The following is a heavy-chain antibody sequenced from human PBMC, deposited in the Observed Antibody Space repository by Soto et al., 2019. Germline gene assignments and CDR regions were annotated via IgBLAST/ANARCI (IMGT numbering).Heavy chain of an antibody. Sequence: QVQLVQSGAEVKKPGTSVQVSCKASGLAFPIDDIIWVRQTIGQGLEFMGWMNPSGRNTGYAQKFQGRASFTWNTPTSTAYMDLSGLRSEDTAMYYCARYLTTVPVAFDVWGQGTMVTVSS. CDR3: ARYLTTVPVAFDV. D-gene: IGHD4-4*01. CDR1: GLAFPIDD. CDR2: MNPSGRNT. J-gene: IGHJ3*01. V-gene: IGHV1-8*01.